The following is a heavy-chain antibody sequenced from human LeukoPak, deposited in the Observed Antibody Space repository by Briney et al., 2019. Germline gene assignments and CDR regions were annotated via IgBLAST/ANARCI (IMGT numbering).Heavy chain of an antibody. CDR2: IYYSGST. Sequence: ASQTLSLTCTVSGGSISSGGYYWSWIRQHPGKGLEWIGYIYYSGSTYYNPSLKSRVTISVDTSKNQFSLKLSSVTAADTAVYYCARGGMENIVLMVSDQNRLAFDIWGQGTMVTVSS. CDR3: ARGGMENIVLMVSDQNRLAFDI. J-gene: IGHJ3*02. V-gene: IGHV4-31*03. D-gene: IGHD2-8*01. CDR1: GGSISSGGYY.